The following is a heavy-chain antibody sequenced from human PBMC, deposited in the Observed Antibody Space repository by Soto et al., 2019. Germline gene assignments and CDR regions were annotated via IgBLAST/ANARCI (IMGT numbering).Heavy chain of an antibody. CDR2: INHSGST. V-gene: IGHV4-34*01. CDR1: GGSFSGYY. CDR3: ARADIVVVPAARYYYYYMDV. J-gene: IGHJ6*03. D-gene: IGHD2-2*01. Sequence: QVQLQQWGAGLLKPSETLSLTCAVYGGSFSGYYWSWIRQPPGKGLEWIGEINHSGSTNYNPSLKSRVTISVDTSKNQFSLKLGSVTAADTAVYYCARADIVVVPAARYYYYYMDVWGKGTTVTVSS.